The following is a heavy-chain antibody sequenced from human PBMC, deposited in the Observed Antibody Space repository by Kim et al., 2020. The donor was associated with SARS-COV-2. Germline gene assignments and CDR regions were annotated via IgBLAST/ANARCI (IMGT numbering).Heavy chain of an antibody. CDR2: MRRGGSEV. D-gene: IGHD1-20*01. J-gene: IGHJ4*02. CDR3: ARDFLYKAFDY. CDR1: GFRFSASY. Sequence: GGSLRLSCAASGFRFSASYMTWVRQAPGKGPEWVAEMRRGGSEVAYADPVKGRFSISRDNAKTSLYLQMDGLRVEDTAMYYCARDFLYKAFDYWGQGTLVPVPS. V-gene: IGHV3-7*01.